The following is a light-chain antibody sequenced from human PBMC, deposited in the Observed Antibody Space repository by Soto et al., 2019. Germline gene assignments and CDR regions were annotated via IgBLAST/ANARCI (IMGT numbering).Light chain of an antibody. CDR3: HQYNSWPPGT. V-gene: IGKV3-15*01. CDR2: GAS. J-gene: IGKJ2*01. Sequence: IVLTQSPGTLSLSPVERATLSCRASQSVSSNLAWYQQKPGQAPRLLIYGASTRATGIPARFSGSGSGTEFTLTISSLQSEDFALYYCHQYNSWPPGTFGQGTKVDIK. CDR1: QSVSSN.